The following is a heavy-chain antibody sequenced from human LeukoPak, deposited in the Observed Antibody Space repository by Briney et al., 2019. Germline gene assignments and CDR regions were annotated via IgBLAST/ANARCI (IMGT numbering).Heavy chain of an antibody. CDR2: ISGSGGST. J-gene: IGHJ4*02. V-gene: IGHV3-23*01. D-gene: IGHD3-3*01. CDR3: ANLYDFWSGYPPVGFDY. Sequence: GGSLRLSCEVSGFTFKSHAMNWVRQAPGKGLEWVSAISGSGGSTYYADSVKGRFTISRDNSKNTLYLQMNSLRAEDTAVYYCANLYDFWSGYPPVGFDYWGQGTLVTVSS. CDR1: GFTFKSHA.